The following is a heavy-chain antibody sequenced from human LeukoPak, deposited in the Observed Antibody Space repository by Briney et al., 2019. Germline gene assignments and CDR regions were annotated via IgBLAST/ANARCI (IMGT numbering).Heavy chain of an antibody. CDR1: GFTFSSYA. D-gene: IGHD5-18*01. CDR3: ARDDENTAMGDAFDI. V-gene: IGHV3-30-3*01. Sequence: PGGSLRLSCAAPGFTFSSYAMHWVRQAPGKGLEWVAVISYDGSNKYYADSVKGRFTISRDNSKNTLYLQMNSLRAEDTAVYYCARDDENTAMGDAFDIWGQGTMVTVSS. J-gene: IGHJ3*02. CDR2: ISYDGSNK.